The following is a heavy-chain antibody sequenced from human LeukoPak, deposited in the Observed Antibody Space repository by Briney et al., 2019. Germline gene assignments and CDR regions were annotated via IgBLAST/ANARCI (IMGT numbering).Heavy chain of an antibody. CDR1: GYTFTGYY. CDR2: IIPIFGTA. V-gene: IGHV1-69*13. Sequence: SVKVSCKASGYTFTGYYMHWVRQAPGQGLEWMGGIIPIFGTANYAQKFQGRVTITADESTSTAYMELSSLRSEDTAVYYCARGDRVYFDYWGQGTLVTVSS. J-gene: IGHJ4*02. CDR3: ARGDRVYFDY.